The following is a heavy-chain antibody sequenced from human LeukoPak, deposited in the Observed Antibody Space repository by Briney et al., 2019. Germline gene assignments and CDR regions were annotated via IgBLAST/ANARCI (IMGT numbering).Heavy chain of an antibody. V-gene: IGHV1-2*02. Sequence: GSVKVSCKASGYTFTGYYMHRVRQAPGQGLEWMGWINPNSGGTNYAQKFQGRVTMTRDTSISTAYMQLSRLRSDDTAVYYCARDYGGIAVAETFDYWGQGTLVTVSS. CDR1: GYTFTGYY. D-gene: IGHD6-19*01. CDR3: ARDYGGIAVAETFDY. J-gene: IGHJ4*02. CDR2: INPNSGGT.